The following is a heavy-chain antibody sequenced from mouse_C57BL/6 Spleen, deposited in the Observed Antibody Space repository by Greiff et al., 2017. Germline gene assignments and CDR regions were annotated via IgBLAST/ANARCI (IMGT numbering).Heavy chain of an antibody. J-gene: IGHJ4*01. CDR3: YGSSHYYAMDY. CDR2: IYPGSGNT. Sequence: QVQLKESGPELVKPGASVKISCKASGYTFTDYYINWVKQRPGQGLEWIGWIYPGSGNTKYNEKFKGKATLTVDTSSSTAYMQLSSLTSEDSAVYFSYGSSHYYAMDYWGQGTSVTVSS. D-gene: IGHD1-1*01. CDR1: GYTFTDYY. V-gene: IGHV1-84*01.